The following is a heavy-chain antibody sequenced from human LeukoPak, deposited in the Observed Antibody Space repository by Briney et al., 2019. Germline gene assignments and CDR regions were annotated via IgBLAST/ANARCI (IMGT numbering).Heavy chain of an antibody. CDR2: IKQDGSEK. Sequence: PGGSLRLSCAASGFTFSSYWMSWVRQAPGKGLEWVANIKQDGSEKYYVDSVKGRFTISRDNAKNSLYLQMNSLRAEDTAVYYCARAVHYCDSSGPYWGQGTLVTVSS. D-gene: IGHD3-22*01. CDR3: ARAVHYCDSSGPY. J-gene: IGHJ4*02. V-gene: IGHV3-7*01. CDR1: GFTFSSYW.